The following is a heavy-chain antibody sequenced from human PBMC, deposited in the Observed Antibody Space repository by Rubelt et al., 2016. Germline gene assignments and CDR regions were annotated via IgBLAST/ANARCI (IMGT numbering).Heavy chain of an antibody. V-gene: IGHV1-46*01. D-gene: IGHD6-19*01. CDR1: GYTFANYY. J-gene: IGHJ5*01. Sequence: QVQLVQSGAEVKKPGASVKISCKASGYTFANYYIDWVRRAPGQGFEWMGEIFPTSGGTVVSQRFRGRVTMTRDRSTDTVYLDLSSLTSDDTAVYCCARAGGRVAGLDSWGQGTLVTVSS. CDR3: ARAGGRVAGLDS. CDR2: IFPTSGGT.